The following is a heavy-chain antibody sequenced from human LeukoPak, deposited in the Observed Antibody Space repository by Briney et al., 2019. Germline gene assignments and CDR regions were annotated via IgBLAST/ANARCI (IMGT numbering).Heavy chain of an antibody. CDR3: AYRNNFEY. Sequence: GGSLRLSCAASGFTFSSYAMSWVRQPPGKGLEWVANIKADGSEKYYVDSVKGRFTISRDDAKRTVDLQMDNLRAEDTAIYYCAYRNNFEYWGQGALVTVSS. CDR2: IKADGSEK. D-gene: IGHD1-26*01. J-gene: IGHJ4*02. V-gene: IGHV3-7*05. CDR1: GFTFSSYA.